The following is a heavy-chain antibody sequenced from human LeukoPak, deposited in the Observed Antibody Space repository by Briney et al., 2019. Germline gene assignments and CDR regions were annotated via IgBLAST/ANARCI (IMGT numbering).Heavy chain of an antibody. Sequence: ASVKVSCKAFGYTFTSYAMHWVRQAPGQRLEWMGWINAGNGNTKYSQKFQGRVTITRDTSASTAYMELSSLRSEDTAVYYCARDSSGGLLVFDYWGQGTLVTVSS. CDR2: INAGNGNT. CDR3: ARDSSGGLLVFDY. J-gene: IGHJ4*02. D-gene: IGHD3-10*01. CDR1: GYTFTSYA. V-gene: IGHV1-3*01.